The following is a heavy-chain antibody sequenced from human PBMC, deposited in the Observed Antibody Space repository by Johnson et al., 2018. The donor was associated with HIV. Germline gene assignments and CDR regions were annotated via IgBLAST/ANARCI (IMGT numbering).Heavy chain of an antibody. Sequence: VQLVESGGGLVQPGGSLRLSCAASGFSFSSYAMSWVRQAPGKGLEWVSGISGSGGSSYYADSVKGRFTISRDNSKNTLYLQMNSLRAEDTAVYYCAKGDSDYGAFDIWGQGTMVTVSS. J-gene: IGHJ3*02. CDR2: ISGSGGSS. CDR3: AKGDSDYGAFDI. V-gene: IGHV3-23*04. CDR1: GFSFSSYA. D-gene: IGHD4-17*01.